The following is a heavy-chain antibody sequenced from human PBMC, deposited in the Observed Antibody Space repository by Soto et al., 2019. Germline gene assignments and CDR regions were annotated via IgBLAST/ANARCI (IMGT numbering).Heavy chain of an antibody. J-gene: IGHJ6*02. V-gene: IGHV3-30*04. CDR3: AKEGVADKYYYYGMDV. CDR2: ISSDGNDK. CDR1: GFTFSSYP. D-gene: IGHD3-3*01. Sequence: SLRLSCVASGFTFSSYPIHWVRQAPGKGLEWVTTISSDGNDKYYSDSVKGRFTTSRDNSKNTVYLQMNNLRVEDTAVYYCAKEGVADKYYYYGMDVWGQGTTVTVSS.